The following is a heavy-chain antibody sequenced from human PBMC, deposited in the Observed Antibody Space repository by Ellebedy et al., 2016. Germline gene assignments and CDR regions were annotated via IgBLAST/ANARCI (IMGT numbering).Heavy chain of an antibody. J-gene: IGHJ4*02. CDR1: GFSFSNYF. V-gene: IGHV3-23*01. Sequence: GGSLRLSXATSGFSFSNYFMTWIRRAPGKGLEWVATISGAGYTTFFADSVKGRFTISRDNSKNTLYLQRNNLGVDDTALYYCRQGHYFDQWGQGALVTVSS. CDR2: ISGAGYTT. CDR3: RQGHYFDQ.